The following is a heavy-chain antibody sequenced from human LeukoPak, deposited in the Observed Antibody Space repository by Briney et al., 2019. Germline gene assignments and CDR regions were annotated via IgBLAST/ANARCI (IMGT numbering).Heavy chain of an antibody. CDR1: GFTFSSYW. Sequence: GGSLRLSCAASGFTFSSYWMHWVRQAPGKGLVWVSRINSDGSSTSYADSVKGRFTISRDNAKNTLYLQMNSLGAEDTAVYYCARDSPRSYFDYWGQGTLVTVSS. J-gene: IGHJ4*02. V-gene: IGHV3-74*01. CDR2: INSDGSST. CDR3: ARDSPRSYFDY.